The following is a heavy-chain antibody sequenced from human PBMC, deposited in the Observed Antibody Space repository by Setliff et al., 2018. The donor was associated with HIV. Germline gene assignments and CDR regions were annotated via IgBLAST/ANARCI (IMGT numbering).Heavy chain of an antibody. J-gene: IGHJ4*02. Sequence: GGSLRLSCAASGFTFNDYAMHWVRQAPGKGLEWVAVIWHDGSNQYYADSVKGRFTISRDNSKDTLYLQMNSLRAEDTAVYYCARDPKYYYGSGRGFDYWGQGTLVTVSS. V-gene: IGHV3-33*01. CDR3: ARDPKYYYGSGRGFDY. CDR2: IWHDGSNQ. CDR1: GFTFNDYA. D-gene: IGHD3-10*01.